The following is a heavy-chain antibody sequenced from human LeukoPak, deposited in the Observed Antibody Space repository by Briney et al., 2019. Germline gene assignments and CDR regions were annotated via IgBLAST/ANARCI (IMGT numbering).Heavy chain of an antibody. J-gene: IGHJ4*02. CDR3: ARGQIAAAGTWGLDY. CDR2: IWYDGSNK. CDR1: GFTFSSYG. D-gene: IGHD6-13*01. V-gene: IGHV3-33*01. Sequence: GGSLRLSCAASGFTFSSYGMHWVRQAPGKGLEWVAVIWYDGSNKYYADSVKGRFTISRDNSKNTLYLQMNGLRAEDTAVYYCARGQIAAAGTWGLDYWGQGTLVTVSS.